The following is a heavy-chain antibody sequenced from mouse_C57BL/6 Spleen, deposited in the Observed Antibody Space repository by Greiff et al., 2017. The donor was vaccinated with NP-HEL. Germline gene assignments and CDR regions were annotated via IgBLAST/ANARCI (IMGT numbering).Heavy chain of an antibody. CDR1: GYTFTSYW. V-gene: IGHV1-64*01. CDR3: ERSGRYGPCDD. D-gene: IGHD1-1*02. Sequence: QVQLQQSGAELVKPGASVKLSCKASGYTFTSYWMHWVKQRPGQGLEWIGMIHPNSGSTNYNEKFKSKATLTVDKSSSTAYMQLSSLPSADSAVYYCERSGRYGPCDDWGKGTTLTGSS. CDR2: IHPNSGST. J-gene: IGHJ2*01.